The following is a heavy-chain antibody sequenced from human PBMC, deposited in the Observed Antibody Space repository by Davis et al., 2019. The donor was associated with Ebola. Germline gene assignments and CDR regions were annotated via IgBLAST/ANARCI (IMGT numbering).Heavy chain of an antibody. CDR3: ARLQSVRSFDWSSYYYYGLDV. Sequence: ASVKVSCKASGYTFTNYDINWIRQAPGQGLEWMGWMNPNSGNTGYAQKFQGRVTMTRNTSISTAYMELSSLKSDDTAVFYCARLQSVRSFDWSSYYYYGLDVWGQGTTVTVS. D-gene: IGHD3-9*01. CDR1: GYTFTNYD. J-gene: IGHJ6*02. CDR2: MNPNSGNT. V-gene: IGHV1-8*01.